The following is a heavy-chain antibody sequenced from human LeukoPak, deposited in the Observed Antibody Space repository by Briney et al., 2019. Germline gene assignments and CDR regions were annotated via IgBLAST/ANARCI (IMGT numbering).Heavy chain of an antibody. J-gene: IGHJ4*02. CDR1: GFTFSGFW. CDR2: INSGGTVT. V-gene: IGHV3-74*01. D-gene: IGHD3-10*01. Sequence: PGGSLRLSCAASGFTFSGFWVPWVRPAPGKGLVWVSRINSGGTVTNYADSVKGRLTISRDNAKNTLYLQMNSLRAEDTAVYYCAKVAVEYYYGSGSFDYWGQGTLVTVSS. CDR3: AKVAVEYYYGSGSFDY.